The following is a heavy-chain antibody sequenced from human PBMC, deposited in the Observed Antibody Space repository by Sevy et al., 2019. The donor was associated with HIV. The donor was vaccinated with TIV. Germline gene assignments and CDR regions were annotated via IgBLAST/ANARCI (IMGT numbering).Heavy chain of an antibody. J-gene: IGHJ6*02. CDR2: ISVYNGNT. V-gene: IGHV1-18*01. Sequence: ASVKVSCKASGYTFTSYGIIWVRQAPGQGLEWMGWISVYNGNTNYAQNLEGRVTMTTDTFTNTAYMELGSLGSDDTAVYYCAREPYCSSTSCYYHYYGMDVWGQGTTVTVSS. D-gene: IGHD2-2*01. CDR1: GYTFTSYG. CDR3: AREPYCSSTSCYYHYYGMDV.